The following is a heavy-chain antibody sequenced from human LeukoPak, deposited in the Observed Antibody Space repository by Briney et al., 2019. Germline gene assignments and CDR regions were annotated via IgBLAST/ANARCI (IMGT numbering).Heavy chain of an antibody. V-gene: IGHV3-21*01. CDR3: ARDPGYGLGVDYGDY. J-gene: IGHJ4*02. CDR2: ISSSSSYI. Sequence: GGSLRLSCAASGFTFSSYSMNWVRQAPGKGLEWVSSISSSSSYIYYADSVKGRFTISRDNAKNSLYLQMNSLRAEDTAVYYCARDPGYGLGVDYGDYWGQGTLVTVSS. D-gene: IGHD3-10*01. CDR1: GFTFSSYS.